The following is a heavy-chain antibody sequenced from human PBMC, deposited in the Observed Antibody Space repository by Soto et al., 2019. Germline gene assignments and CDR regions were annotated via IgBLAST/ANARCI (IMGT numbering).Heavy chain of an antibody. V-gene: IGHV3-33*01. CDR3: ARDRGDIVVVVAATGAFDI. CDR1: GFTFSSYG. CDR2: IWYDGSNK. J-gene: IGHJ3*02. D-gene: IGHD2-15*01. Sequence: ESGGGVVQPGRSLRLSCAASGFTFSSYGMHWVRQTPGKGLEWVAVIWYDGSNKYYADSVKGRFTISRDNSKNTLYLQMNSLRAEDTAVYYCARDRGDIVVVVAATGAFDIWGQGTMVTVSS.